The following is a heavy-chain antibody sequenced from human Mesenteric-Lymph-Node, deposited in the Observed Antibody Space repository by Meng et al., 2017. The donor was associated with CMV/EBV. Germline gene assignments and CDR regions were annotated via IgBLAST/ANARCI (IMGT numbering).Heavy chain of an antibody. D-gene: IGHD3/OR15-3a*01. CDR1: GDSISRYF. V-gene: IGHV4-59*01. CDR3: ARTSYGLVNDY. Sequence: SETLSLTCTVSGDSISRYFWSWIRQPPGKGLEWIGYVHDSGSTNYNPSLKTRLTLSVDTSNNQFSLKLSSVTAADTAVYYCARTSYGLVNDYWGQGTLVTVSS. CDR2: VHDSGST. J-gene: IGHJ4*02.